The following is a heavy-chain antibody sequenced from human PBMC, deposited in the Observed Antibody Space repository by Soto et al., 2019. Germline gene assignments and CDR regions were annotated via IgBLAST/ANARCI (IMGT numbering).Heavy chain of an antibody. CDR2: IYWNDDN. Sequence: SGPTLVNPTHTLTLTCTFSGFSLSTRGVAVGWIRQPPGQALECLAVIYWNDDNPYSPSLKTRPFITRDTSKNQVVLTMTKVDAVDTATYYCAHAPRSFPFRYWGEGTQVAVSS. CDR1: GFSLSTRGVA. V-gene: IGHV2-5*01. D-gene: IGHD3-10*01. CDR3: AHAPRSFPFRY. J-gene: IGHJ4*02.